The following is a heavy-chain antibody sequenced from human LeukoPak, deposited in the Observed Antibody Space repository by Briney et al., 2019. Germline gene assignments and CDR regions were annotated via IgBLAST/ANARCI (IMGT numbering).Heavy chain of an antibody. CDR1: GDSFSSVTDY. V-gene: IGHV4-61*01. CDR3: ARVKLYSGSYFDY. J-gene: IGHJ4*02. Sequence: PSETLSLTCTVSGDSFSSVTDYWAWIRQPPGKGLEWIGYIYYSGSTNYNPSLKSRVTISVDTSKNQFSLKLSSVTAADTAVYYCARVKLYSGSYFDYWGQGTLVTVSS. CDR2: IYYSGST. D-gene: IGHD1-26*01.